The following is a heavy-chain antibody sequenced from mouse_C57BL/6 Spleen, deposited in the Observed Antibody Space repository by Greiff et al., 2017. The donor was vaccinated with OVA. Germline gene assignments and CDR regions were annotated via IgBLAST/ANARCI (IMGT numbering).Heavy chain of an antibody. CDR2: ISSGSSTI. J-gene: IGHJ3*01. Sequence: EVNLVESGGGLVKPGGSLTLSCAASGFTFSDYGMHWVRQAPEKGLEWVAYISSGSSTIYYADTVKGRFTISRDNAKNTLFLQMTSLRSEDTAMYYCARDGYDERFAYWGQGTLVTVSA. D-gene: IGHD2-2*01. CDR3: ARDGYDERFAY. CDR1: GFTFSDYG. V-gene: IGHV5-17*01.